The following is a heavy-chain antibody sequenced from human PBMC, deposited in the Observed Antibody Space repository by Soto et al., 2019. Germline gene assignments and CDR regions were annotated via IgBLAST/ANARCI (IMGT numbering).Heavy chain of an antibody. Sequence: EVQLLESGGGLVQPGGSLRLSCAASGFTFSRFGLSWVRQAPGRGLEWVSGMSGSGDRTYYADSVKGRFTISRDKSKNTLYLQMNSLRAEDTATYFCAKALRMRYPIDAFDMWGRGTMVTVSS. D-gene: IGHD2-15*01. CDR2: MSGSGDRT. J-gene: IGHJ3*02. V-gene: IGHV3-23*01. CDR1: GFTFSRFG. CDR3: AKALRMRYPIDAFDM.